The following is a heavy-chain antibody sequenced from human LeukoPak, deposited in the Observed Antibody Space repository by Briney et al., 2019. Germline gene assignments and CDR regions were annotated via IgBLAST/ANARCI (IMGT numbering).Heavy chain of an antibody. J-gene: IGHJ6*02. CDR3: AKGKLDFWSGQYYYYYAMDV. Sequence: GGSLRLSCAASGFTVSSNYMNWVRQAPGKGLEWVSVIYSGGSTYYADSVKGRFTISSDISKNTLYLQMNSLRAEDTAVYYCAKGKLDFWSGQYYYYYAMDVWGQGTTVTVSS. V-gene: IGHV3-53*01. CDR2: IYSGGST. D-gene: IGHD3-3*01. CDR1: GFTVSSNY.